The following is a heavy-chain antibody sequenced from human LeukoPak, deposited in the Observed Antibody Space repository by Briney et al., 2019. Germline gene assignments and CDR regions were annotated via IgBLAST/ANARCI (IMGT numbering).Heavy chain of an antibody. CDR3: ARDRIQEDYSNYYYYYMDV. V-gene: IGHV1-69*13. D-gene: IGHD4-11*01. CDR2: IIPIFGTA. CDR1: GGTFSSYA. J-gene: IGHJ6*03. Sequence: GASVKVSCKASGGTFSSYAISWVRQAPGQGLEWMGGIIPIFGTANYAQKFQGRVTITADESTSTAYMELSSLRSEDTAVYYCARDRIQEDYSNYYYYYMDVWGKGTTVTVSS.